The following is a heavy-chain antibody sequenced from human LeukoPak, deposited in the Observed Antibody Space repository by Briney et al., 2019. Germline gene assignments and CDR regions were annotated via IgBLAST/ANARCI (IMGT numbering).Heavy chain of an antibody. J-gene: IGHJ6*03. V-gene: IGHV3-30*03. CDR1: GFTVSSNY. Sequence: GGSLRLSCAASGFTVSSNYMSWVRQAPGKGLEGVAVISYDGSNKYYADSVKGRFTISRDNSKNTLYLQMNSLRAEDTAVYYCARVKGSYYDYYYYYMDVWGKGTTVTVSS. CDR3: ARVKGSYYDYYYYYMDV. CDR2: ISYDGSNK. D-gene: IGHD1-26*01.